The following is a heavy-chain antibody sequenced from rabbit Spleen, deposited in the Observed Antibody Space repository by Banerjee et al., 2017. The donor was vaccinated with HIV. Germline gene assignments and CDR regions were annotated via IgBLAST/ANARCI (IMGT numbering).Heavy chain of an antibody. CDR1: GFDFSNYG. CDR2: IDPIFGVT. V-gene: IGHV1S39*01. Sequence: QEHLKETGGGLVQPGGSLTLSCKASGFDFSNYGVSWVRQAPGKGLEWIGYIDPIFGVTYYANWVNGRFTISKTSSTTVTLEMTSLTVADTATFFCGRAGEGGYGYLDLWGPGTLVTVS. D-gene: IGHD2-1*01. J-gene: IGHJ4*01. CDR3: GRAGEGGYGYLDL.